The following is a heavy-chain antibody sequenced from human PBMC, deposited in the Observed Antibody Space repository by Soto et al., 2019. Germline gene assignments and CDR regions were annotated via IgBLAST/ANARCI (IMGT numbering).Heavy chain of an antibody. CDR3: VTDRGGYQVPHYCDS. Sequence: EVQLLESGGGLVQPGESLRLSCSASGFIFSTYGMSWVRQAPGKGLEWVSAISGTGSSTYSADSVKGRFTSSRDNSKNTLFLQMKNLRVEDTAIYYCVTDRGGYQVPHYCDSWGQGTRVTVSS. D-gene: IGHD2-2*01. J-gene: IGHJ4*02. CDR1: GFIFSTYG. V-gene: IGHV3-23*01. CDR2: ISGTGSST.